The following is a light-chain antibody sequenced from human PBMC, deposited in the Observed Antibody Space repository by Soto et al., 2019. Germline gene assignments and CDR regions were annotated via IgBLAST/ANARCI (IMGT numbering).Light chain of an antibody. V-gene: IGKV3-20*01. J-gene: IGKJ2*01. CDR1: QTINSG. Sequence: EIVLTQSPGTLSLSPGERATLSCRASQTINSGLAWYQHKRGQAPRLLIYGVSVRAIGIPDRFGGSGSGTDFTLTISRLEPEDFAVYFCQQYGGSPYTFGQGTKVDLK. CDR3: QQYGGSPYT. CDR2: GVS.